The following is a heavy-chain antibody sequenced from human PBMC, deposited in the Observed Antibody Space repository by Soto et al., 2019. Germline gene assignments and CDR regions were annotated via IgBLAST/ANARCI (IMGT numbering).Heavy chain of an antibody. V-gene: IGHV1-8*01. CDR2: VNPNNGDT. D-gene: IGHD3-10*01. J-gene: IGHJ4*02. CDR1: GYTFSNYD. Sequence: QVQLVQSGAELKKPGASVKVSCKASGYTFSNYDMNWVRQATGQGPEWIGWVNPNNGDTAYAQKFQGRVTLTTDISTPTAYMELTSLRSEDRAIYYCAKVSRKGSAIDFDYWGQGTLITVSS. CDR3: AKVSRKGSAIDFDY.